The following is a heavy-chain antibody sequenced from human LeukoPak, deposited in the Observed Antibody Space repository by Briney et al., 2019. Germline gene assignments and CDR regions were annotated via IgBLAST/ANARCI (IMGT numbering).Heavy chain of an antibody. J-gene: IGHJ4*02. CDR3: ARQRSGAILTA. Sequence: SETLSLTCAVYGGSFSGYYWSWIRQPPGKGLEWIGEINHSGSTNYNPSLKSRVIISVDTSKNQFSLKLSSVTAADTAVYYCARQRSGAILTAWGQGTLVTVSS. D-gene: IGHD3-9*01. CDR1: GGSFSGYY. CDR2: INHSGST. V-gene: IGHV4-34*01.